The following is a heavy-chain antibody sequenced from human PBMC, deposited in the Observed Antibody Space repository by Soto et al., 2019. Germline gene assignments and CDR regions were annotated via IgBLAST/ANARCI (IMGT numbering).Heavy chain of an antibody. CDR2: IGPESGAT. J-gene: IGHJ4*02. Sequence: QVQLVQSGAEVKKPGASVKVSCKASGYTFTGHYIHWVRQAPEQGPEWMGEIGPESGATRNAQKIQGRVTMTRDMSITTVYMELNNLSPDDTAVYYCGRGRSGQIVVFYWGQGTPVTVSS. CDR3: GRGRSGQIVVFY. CDR1: GYTFTGHY. V-gene: IGHV1-2*02. D-gene: IGHD1-26*01.